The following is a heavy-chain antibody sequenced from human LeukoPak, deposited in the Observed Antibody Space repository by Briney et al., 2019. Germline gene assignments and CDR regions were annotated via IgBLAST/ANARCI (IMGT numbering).Heavy chain of an antibody. V-gene: IGHV3-48*03. CDR1: GFTFSSYE. Sequence: GGSLRLSCAASGFTFSSYEMNWVRQAPGKGLEWVSYISSSGSTIYYADSVKGRFTISRDNAKNSLYLQMNSLRAEDTALYYCARVPFFDAFDIWGQGTMVTVSS. J-gene: IGHJ3*02. CDR3: ARVPFFDAFDI. CDR2: ISSSGSTI.